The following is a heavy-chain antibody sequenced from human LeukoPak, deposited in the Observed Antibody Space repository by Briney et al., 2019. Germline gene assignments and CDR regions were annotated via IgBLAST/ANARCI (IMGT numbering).Heavy chain of an antibody. Sequence: ASVKVSCKASGYTFTGYYMHWVRQAPGQGLEWMGWINPNSGGTNYAQKFQGRVTMTRDTSISTAYMELSRLRSDDTAVYYCARGFTITMIPASNFDYRGQGTLVTVSS. CDR1: GYTFTGYY. CDR3: ARGFTITMIPASNFDY. J-gene: IGHJ4*02. CDR2: INPNSGGT. V-gene: IGHV1-2*02. D-gene: IGHD3-22*01.